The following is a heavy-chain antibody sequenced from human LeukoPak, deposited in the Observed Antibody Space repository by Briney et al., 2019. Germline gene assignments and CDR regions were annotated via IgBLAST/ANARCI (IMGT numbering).Heavy chain of an antibody. J-gene: IGHJ4*02. CDR1: GDSITSRDYY. D-gene: IGHD1-20*01. CDR2: IYYSGST. CDR3: ARRITGKNDY. Sequence: SQTLSLTCSVSGDSITSRDYYWSWIRQPPGKGLEWIGYIYYSGSTSYNPSLKSRVTISVDTSKNQFSLKLSSVTAADTAVYYCARRITGKNDYWGQGTLVTVSS. V-gene: IGHV4-30-4*08.